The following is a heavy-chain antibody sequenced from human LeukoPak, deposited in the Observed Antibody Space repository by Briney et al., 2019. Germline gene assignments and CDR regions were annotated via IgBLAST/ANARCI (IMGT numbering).Heavy chain of an antibody. D-gene: IGHD2-21*01. CDR2: IYHSGST. V-gene: IGHV4-34*01. J-gene: IGHJ3*02. CDR3: ARGLFGVDAFDI. Sequence: SETLSLTCAVYGGSFRGYYWSWIRQPPGKGLEWIGYIYHSGSTYYNPSLKSRVTISVDRSKNQFSLKLSSVTAADTAVYYCARGLFGVDAFDIWGQGTMVTVSS. CDR1: GGSFRGYY.